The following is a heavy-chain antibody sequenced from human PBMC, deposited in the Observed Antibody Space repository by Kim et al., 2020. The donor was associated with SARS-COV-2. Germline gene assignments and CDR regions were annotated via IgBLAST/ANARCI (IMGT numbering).Heavy chain of an antibody. CDR2: IYYSGST. D-gene: IGHD3-10*01. CDR1: GGSISSYY. J-gene: IGHJ4*02. V-gene: IGHV4-59*13. Sequence: SETLSLTCTVSGGSISSYYWSWIRQPPGKGLEWIGYIYYSGSTNYNPSLKSRVTISVDTSKNQFSLKLSSVTAADTAVYYCAGYLAEGNEYYFDYWGQGTLVTVSS. CDR3: AGYLAEGNEYYFDY.